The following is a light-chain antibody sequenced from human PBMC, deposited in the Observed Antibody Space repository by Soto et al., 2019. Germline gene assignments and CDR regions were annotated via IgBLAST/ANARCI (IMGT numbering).Light chain of an antibody. CDR2: RAS. CDR1: QSINSN. Sequence: IVMTQSPATLSVSPGERATLSCRASQSINSNLAWYQQKPGQAPRLLMFRASIRAAGFPARFSGSGSGTEFNITISSLQSEDSAIYYCQNYHRAPFTFGPGTKVDIK. V-gene: IGKV3-15*01. CDR3: QNYHRAPFT. J-gene: IGKJ3*01.